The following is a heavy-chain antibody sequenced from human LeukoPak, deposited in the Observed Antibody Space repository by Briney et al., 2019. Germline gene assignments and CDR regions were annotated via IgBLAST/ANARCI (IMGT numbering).Heavy chain of an antibody. CDR2: IYPSGST. CDR3: ARVRQLHDTFDI. J-gene: IGHJ3*02. Sequence: PSETLSLTCTVSGYSISNGYYWGWIRQPPGTGLEWIGSIYPSGSTFYNPSLKSRVTISVDTSKNQFSLKLSSVTAADTAVYYCARVRQLHDTFDIWGQGTMVTVSS. V-gene: IGHV4-38-2*02. D-gene: IGHD1-26*01. CDR1: GYSISNGYY.